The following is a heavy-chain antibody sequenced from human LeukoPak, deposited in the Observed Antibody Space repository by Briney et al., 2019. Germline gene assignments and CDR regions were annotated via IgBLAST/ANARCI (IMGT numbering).Heavy chain of an antibody. Sequence: SETLSLTCTVSGGSISSYYWSWIRQPAGKGLEWIGRIYTSGSTNYNPSLKSRVTMSVDTSKNQFSLKLSSVTAADTAVYYCARVVTIAAARNPFDYWGQGTLVTVSS. CDR3: ARVVTIAAARNPFDY. V-gene: IGHV4-4*07. J-gene: IGHJ4*02. CDR2: IYTSGST. D-gene: IGHD6-13*01. CDR1: GGSISSYY.